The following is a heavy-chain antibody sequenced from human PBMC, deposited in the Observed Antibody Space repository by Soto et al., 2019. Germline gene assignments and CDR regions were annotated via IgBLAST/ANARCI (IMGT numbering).Heavy chain of an antibody. J-gene: IGHJ6*02. V-gene: IGHV3-53*02. CDR3: AKKPTSSIQGWAFGMDV. CDR1: GFSVTTNY. D-gene: IGHD1-26*01. Sequence: EVQLVETGGGLIQPGRSLRLSCLASGFSVTTNYIIWVRQPPGKGLEWVSTTFTGGSTHYADSVKGRFSISRDNSKNTVYLQMNNLRVEDTAVYYCAKKPTSSIQGWAFGMDVWGQGTTVSVSS. CDR2: TFTGGST.